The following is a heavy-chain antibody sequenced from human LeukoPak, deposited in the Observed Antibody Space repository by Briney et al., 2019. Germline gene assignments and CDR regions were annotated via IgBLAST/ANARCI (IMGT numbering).Heavy chain of an antibody. D-gene: IGHD3-9*01. CDR1: GYSFTSYW. Sequence: GESLKISCKGSGYSFTSYWIGWVRQMPGKGLEWMGIIYPGDSDTRYSPSFQGQVTISADKSISTAYLQWSSLKASDTAMYYCARTNYDILTGYPNWFDPWGQGTLVTVPS. J-gene: IGHJ5*02. CDR2: IYPGDSDT. CDR3: ARTNYDILTGYPNWFDP. V-gene: IGHV5-51*01.